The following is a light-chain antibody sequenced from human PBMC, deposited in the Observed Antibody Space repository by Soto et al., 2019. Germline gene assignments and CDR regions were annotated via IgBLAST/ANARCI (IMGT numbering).Light chain of an antibody. J-gene: IGLJ1*01. CDR1: SSDVGGYTY. CDR3: SSYTSSSNLYV. CDR2: EVN. Sequence: QAVRTHSASVSWSPRHLITISCTGASSDVGGYTYVSWYQQHPGKAPKLMIYEVNNRPSGVSNRFSGSKSGNTASLTISGLQAEDEADYYCSSYTSSSNLYVFGTGTKVTVL. V-gene: IGLV2-14*01.